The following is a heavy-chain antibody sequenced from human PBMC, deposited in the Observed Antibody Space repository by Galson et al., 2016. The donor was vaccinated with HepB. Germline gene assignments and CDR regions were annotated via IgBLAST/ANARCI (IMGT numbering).Heavy chain of an antibody. Sequence: SVKVSCKASGYTFTSYGISWVRQAPGQGLEWVGWISVYNGYTKYAQKFQGRVTMTTDTSTTTAFMELRSLRSDDTAVFYCVREGGYCRGGYCYVGANNFDYWGQGTLVTVSS. CDR3: VREGGYCRGGYCYVGANNFDY. CDR2: ISVYNGYT. V-gene: IGHV1-18*04. CDR1: GYTFTSYG. J-gene: IGHJ4*02. D-gene: IGHD2-15*01.